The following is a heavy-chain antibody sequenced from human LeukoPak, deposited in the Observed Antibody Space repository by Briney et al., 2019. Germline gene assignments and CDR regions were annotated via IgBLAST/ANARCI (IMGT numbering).Heavy chain of an antibody. J-gene: IGHJ5*02. CDR1: GFTFDDYA. Sequence: GGSLRLSCAASGFTFDDYAIHWVRQAPGKGLEWVSGISWNSGSIGYADSVKGRFTISRDNAKNSLYLQMNSLRAEDTALYYCAKSQLSIAARPFDWFDPWGQGTLVTVSS. CDR3: AKSQLSIAARPFDWFDP. D-gene: IGHD6-6*01. V-gene: IGHV3-9*01. CDR2: ISWNSGSI.